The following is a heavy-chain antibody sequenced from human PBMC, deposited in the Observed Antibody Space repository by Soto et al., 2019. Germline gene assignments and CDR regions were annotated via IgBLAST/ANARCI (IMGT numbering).Heavy chain of an antibody. J-gene: IGHJ2*01. D-gene: IGHD5-18*01. CDR1: GIPVSSNY. Sequence: GGSLRLSCAASGIPVSSNYMTWVRQAPGKGLEWVSVLHSGGDTYYANSVKGRFTISRHDSTNTLFLQMNSLTAEDTAVYYCARDPLWGTAMVLWYFDLWGRGTLVTVS. CDR2: LHSGGDT. V-gene: IGHV3-53*04. CDR3: ARDPLWGTAMVLWYFDL.